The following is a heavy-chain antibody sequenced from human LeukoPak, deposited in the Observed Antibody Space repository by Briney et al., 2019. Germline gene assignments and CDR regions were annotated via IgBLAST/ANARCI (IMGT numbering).Heavy chain of an antibody. CDR3: ARGPYDYVWGSYRYRDGMDY. V-gene: IGHV1-2*02. CDR1: GYTFTGYY. Sequence: ASVKVSCKASGYTFTGYYMHWVRQAPGQGLEWMGWINPNSGGTNYAQKFQGRVTMTRDTSISTAYMELSRLRSDDTAVYYCARGPYDYVWGSYRYRDGMDYWGQGTLVTVSS. CDR2: INPNSGGT. J-gene: IGHJ4*02. D-gene: IGHD3-16*02.